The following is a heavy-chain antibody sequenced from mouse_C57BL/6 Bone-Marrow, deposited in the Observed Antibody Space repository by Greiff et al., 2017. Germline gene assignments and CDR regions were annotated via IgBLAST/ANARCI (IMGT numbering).Heavy chain of an antibody. J-gene: IGHJ2*01. CDR3: ARHERYYDYEGYFDY. D-gene: IGHD2-4*01. CDR2: FYPGSGSI. CDR1: GYIFTEYT. Sequence: VQLQQSGAELVKPGASVKLSCKASGYIFTEYTIHWVKQRSGQGLEWIGWFYPGSGSIKYNERFKDKATLTADKSSNTVYMELSRLNSEDSAVYVCARHERYYDYEGYFDYWGQGTTLTVSS. V-gene: IGHV1-62-2*01.